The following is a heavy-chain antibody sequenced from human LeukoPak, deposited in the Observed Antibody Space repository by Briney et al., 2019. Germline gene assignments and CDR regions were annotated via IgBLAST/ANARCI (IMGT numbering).Heavy chain of an antibody. Sequence: QPGGSLRLSCAASGFTFTNHAMSWVRQAPGKGLQWIAVISGGGRTTEYADSVKGRFTVSRDNSMNTLSLHMDSLRVEDTAIYHCAKNVVFTRYFDSWGQGTLVTVSS. CDR1: GFTFTNHA. J-gene: IGHJ4*02. V-gene: IGHV3-23*01. D-gene: IGHD2-2*01. CDR2: ISGGGRTT. CDR3: AKNVVFTRYFDS.